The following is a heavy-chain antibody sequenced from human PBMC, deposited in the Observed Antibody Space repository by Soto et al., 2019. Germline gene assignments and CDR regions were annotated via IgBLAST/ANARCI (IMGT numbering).Heavy chain of an antibody. J-gene: IGHJ6*03. Sequence: GGSLRLSCAASGFTFSSYSMNWVRQAPGKGLEWVSSISSSSSYIYYADSVKGRFTISRDNAKNSLYLQMNSLRAEDTAVYYCARLRDHYYHLDVWGKGTTVTVSS. CDR3: ARLRDHYYHLDV. CDR1: GFTFSSYS. CDR2: ISSSSSYI. V-gene: IGHV3-21*01.